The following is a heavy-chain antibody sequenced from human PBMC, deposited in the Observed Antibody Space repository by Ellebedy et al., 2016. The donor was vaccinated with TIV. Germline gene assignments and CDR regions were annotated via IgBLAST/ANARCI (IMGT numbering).Heavy chain of an antibody. V-gene: IGHV3-48*02. CDR3: ARGGCEQLRYAFDI. Sequence: PGGSLRLSCAASGFTFNTYSMNWVRQAPGKGREWVSYICSRTSKIYYADSVKGRFTISRDNAKNSLYLQMNSLRDEDTAVYYCARGGCEQLRYAFDIWGHGTLVTVSS. J-gene: IGHJ3*02. CDR1: GFTFNTYS. CDR2: ICSRTSKI. D-gene: IGHD1-26*01.